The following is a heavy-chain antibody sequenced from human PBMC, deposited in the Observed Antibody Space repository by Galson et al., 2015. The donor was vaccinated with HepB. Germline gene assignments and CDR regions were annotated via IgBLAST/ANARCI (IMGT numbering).Heavy chain of an antibody. CDR3: SRTLPGIDLDY. Sequence: SLRLSCAASGFTFSDYYMDWVRQAPGKGLEWVGRVRHKARGYTTDYVASVEGRFTISRDDSKNSLYLQMDSLKTEDTAVYYCSRTLPGIDLDYWGQGTLVTVSS. J-gene: IGHJ4*02. V-gene: IGHV3-72*01. D-gene: IGHD3-3*02. CDR2: VRHKARGYTT. CDR1: GFTFSDYY.